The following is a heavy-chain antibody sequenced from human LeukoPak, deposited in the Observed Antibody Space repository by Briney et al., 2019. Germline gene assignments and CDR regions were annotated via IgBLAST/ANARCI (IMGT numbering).Heavy chain of an antibody. CDR2: ISWNSGSI. D-gene: IGHD5-18*01. J-gene: IGHJ4*02. CDR1: GFTFDDYA. V-gene: IGHV3-9*01. CDR3: VKVSGYSYGYFDF. Sequence: GGSLRLSCLASGFTFDDYAMHWVRQAPGKGLEWVSGISWNSGSIDYADSVRGRFTITRDNAKKSLNLQMNSLRSEDTALYYCVKVSGYSYGYFDFWGQGTLVTVSS.